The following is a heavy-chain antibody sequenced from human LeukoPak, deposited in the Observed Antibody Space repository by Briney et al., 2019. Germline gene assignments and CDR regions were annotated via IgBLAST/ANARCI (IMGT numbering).Heavy chain of an antibody. V-gene: IGHV4-39*01. CDR2: IYYSGST. CDR1: GGSFSGYY. Sequence: SETLSLTCAVYGGSFSGYYWGWIRQPPGEGLEWIGSIYYSGSTYYNPSLKSRVTISVDTSKNQFSLKLSSVTAADTAVYYCARQPAGYSSSWYTPHPLFFDYWGQGTLVTVSS. CDR3: ARQPAGYSSSWYTPHPLFFDY. J-gene: IGHJ4*02. D-gene: IGHD6-13*01.